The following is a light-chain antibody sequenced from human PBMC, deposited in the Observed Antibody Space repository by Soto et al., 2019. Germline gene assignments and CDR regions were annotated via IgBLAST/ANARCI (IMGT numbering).Light chain of an antibody. V-gene: IGLV2-14*03. J-gene: IGLJ1*01. Sequence: QSVLTHAASVSGSPGQSLTITCTGTSSDVGGYNYVSWYQQHPGKAPKLMIYDVSNRPSGVSNRFSGSKSGNTASLTISGLQAEDEADYFCSSYTGSSTLDVFGTGTKVTVL. CDR1: SSDVGGYNY. CDR2: DVS. CDR3: SSYTGSSTLDV.